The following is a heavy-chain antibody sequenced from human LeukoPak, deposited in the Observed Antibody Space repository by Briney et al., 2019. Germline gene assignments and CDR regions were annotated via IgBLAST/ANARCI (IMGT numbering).Heavy chain of an antibody. CDR2: ISSSSSYI. CDR1: GFTFSSYS. V-gene: IGHV3-21*01. CDR3: AREVLDDYGDYAYGMDV. D-gene: IGHD4-17*01. Sequence: PGGSLRLSCAASGFTFSSYSMNWVRQAPGKGLEWVSSISSSSSYIYYADSVKGRFTISRDNAKNSLYLQMNSLRAEDTAVYYCAREVLDDYGDYAYGMDVWGQGTTVTVSS. J-gene: IGHJ6*02.